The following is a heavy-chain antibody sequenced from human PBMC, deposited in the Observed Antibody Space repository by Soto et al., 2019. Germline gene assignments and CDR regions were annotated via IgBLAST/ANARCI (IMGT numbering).Heavy chain of an antibody. CDR2: ISGSGFKK. V-gene: IGHV3-23*01. CDR1: GFIFCSFC. CDR3: PKNKAVDSATLANADSLEP. D-gene: IGHD3-9*01. Sequence: GGSXRLSCAASGFIFCSFCMIWVRQAPGTGLQWISSISGSGFKKYYADSVKGRFTIYRDNSNSTVYLELNNLRDEDTAVYTCPKNKAVDSATLANADSLEPWAPAPLVT. J-gene: IGHJ5*02.